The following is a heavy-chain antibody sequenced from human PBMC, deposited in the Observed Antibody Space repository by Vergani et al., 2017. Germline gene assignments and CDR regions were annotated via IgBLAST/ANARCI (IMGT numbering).Heavy chain of an antibody. CDR3: ASDTHSGQRADR. Sequence: QVQLQESGPGLVKPSQTLSLTCTVSGGSISSGCYYWSWIRQPPGKGLEWIGSIHYSENTNYNPSLKTRVTISVDTSKNQFSLTLTSVTAADTAVYCCASDTHSGQRADRWGQGILVTV. J-gene: IGHJ5*02. V-gene: IGHV4-61*01. CDR2: IHYSENT. D-gene: IGHD6-19*01. CDR1: GGSISSGCYY.